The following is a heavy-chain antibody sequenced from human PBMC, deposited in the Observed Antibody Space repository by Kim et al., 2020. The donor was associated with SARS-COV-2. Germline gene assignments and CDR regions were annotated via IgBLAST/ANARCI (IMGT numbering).Heavy chain of an antibody. CDR2: IYYSGST. Sequence: SETLSLTCTVSGGSISSSSYYWGWIRQPPGKGLEWIGSIYYSGSTYYNPSLKSRVTISVDTSKNQFSLKLSSVTAADTAVYYCARHLRLELKDHYYDSRGDFEYCGHGTPGSASS. CDR3: ARHLRLELKDHYYDSRGDFEY. J-gene: IGHJ4*01. CDR1: GGSISSSSYY. D-gene: IGHD3-22*01. V-gene: IGHV4-39*01.